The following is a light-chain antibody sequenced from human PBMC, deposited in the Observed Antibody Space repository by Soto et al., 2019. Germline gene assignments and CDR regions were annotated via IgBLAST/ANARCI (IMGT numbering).Light chain of an antibody. J-gene: IGKJ1*01. Sequence: EIVLTQSPGTLSLSPGERATLSCRASQSVSNNYLAWYQQKPGQAPRLLIYGASNRATGIPDRFSGSVSGTDFFLTIKRLEPEDFAVYCCQQYGTSPRTFGQGTKVEIK. CDR1: QSVSNNY. CDR2: GAS. CDR3: QQYGTSPRT. V-gene: IGKV3-20*01.